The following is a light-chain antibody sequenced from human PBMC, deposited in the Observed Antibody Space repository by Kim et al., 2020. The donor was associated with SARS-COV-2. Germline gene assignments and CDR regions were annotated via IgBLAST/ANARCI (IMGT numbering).Light chain of an antibody. CDR2: DTS. J-gene: IGKJ1*01. CDR3: QQYYGSPWT. CDR1: QSVSSSY. V-gene: IGKV3-20*01. Sequence: DIVLTQSPGTLSFSPGERATLSCRASQSVSSSYLAWYQHKPGQAPRLVVYDTSSRATDIPDRFSGSGSGTDFTLTISRLEPEDFAVYYCQQYYGSPWTFGQGTKVDIK.